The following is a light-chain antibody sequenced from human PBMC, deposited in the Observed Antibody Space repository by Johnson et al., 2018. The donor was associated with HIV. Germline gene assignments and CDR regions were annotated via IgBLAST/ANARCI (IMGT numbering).Light chain of an antibody. CDR2: DNN. Sequence: SLLTQPPSVSAAPGQKVTISCSGSSSNIGNNYVSWYQQLPGTAPKLLIYDNNKRPSGIPDRFSGSKSGTSATLGITGLQTGDEADYYCGTWDSSLLYVFGTGTKVTVL. CDR1: SSNIGNNY. CDR3: GTWDSSLLYV. J-gene: IGLJ1*01. V-gene: IGLV1-51*01.